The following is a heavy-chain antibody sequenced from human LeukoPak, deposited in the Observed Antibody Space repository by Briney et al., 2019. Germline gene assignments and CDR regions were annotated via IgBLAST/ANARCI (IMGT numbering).Heavy chain of an antibody. V-gene: IGHV4-38-2*02. CDR3: ARGRVGNYGGRLGGACDI. D-gene: IGHD4-23*01. Sequence: KPSETLSLTCTVSGYSISSGYYWGWIRQPPGKGLEWIGSIYHSGSTYYNPSLKSRVTISVDTSKNQFSLKLSSVTAADTAVYYCARGRVGNYGGRLGGACDIWGQGTMVTVSS. J-gene: IGHJ3*02. CDR2: IYHSGST. CDR1: GYSISSGYY.